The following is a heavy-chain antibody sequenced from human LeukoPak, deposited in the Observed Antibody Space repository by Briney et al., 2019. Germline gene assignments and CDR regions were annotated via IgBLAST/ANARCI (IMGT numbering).Heavy chain of an antibody. CDR3: ARGDFWSGSYFDY. CDR2: ISSSGSTI. V-gene: IGHV3-11*04. CDR1: GFTFSDYY. Sequence: SGGSLRLSCAASGFTFSDYYMSWIRQAPGKGLEWVSYISSSGSTIYYADSVKGRFTISRDSAKNSLYLQMYSLRAEDTAVYYCARGDFWSGSYFDYWGQGTLVTVSS. D-gene: IGHD3-3*01. J-gene: IGHJ4*02.